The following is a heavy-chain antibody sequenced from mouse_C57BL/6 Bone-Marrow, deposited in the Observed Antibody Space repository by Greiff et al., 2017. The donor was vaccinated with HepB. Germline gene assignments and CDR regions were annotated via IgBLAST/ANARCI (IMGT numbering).Heavy chain of an antibody. CDR2: ISSGSSTI. CDR1: GFTFSDYG. D-gene: IGHD2-3*01. J-gene: IGHJ1*03. Sequence: EVHLVESGGGLVKPGGSLKLSCAASGFTFSDYGMHWVRQAPEKGLEWVAYISSGSSTIYYADTVKGRFTISRDNAKNTLFLQMTSLRSEDTAMYYCARIYDDYYWYFDVWGTGTTVTVSS. V-gene: IGHV5-17*01. CDR3: ARIYDDYYWYFDV.